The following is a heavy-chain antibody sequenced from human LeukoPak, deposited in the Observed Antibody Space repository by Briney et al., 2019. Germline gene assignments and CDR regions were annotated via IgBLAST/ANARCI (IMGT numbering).Heavy chain of an antibody. CDR3: ARGSWWAAAGTGDY. J-gene: IGHJ4*02. V-gene: IGHV1-8*01. D-gene: IGHD6-13*01. CDR1: GYIFTSYD. Sequence: ASVKVSCKASGYIFTSYDINWVRQATGQGLEWMGWMNPNSGNTGYAQKFQGRVTMTRNTSISTAYMELSSLRSEDTAVYYCARGSWWAAAGTGDYWGQGTLVTVSS. CDR2: MNPNSGNT.